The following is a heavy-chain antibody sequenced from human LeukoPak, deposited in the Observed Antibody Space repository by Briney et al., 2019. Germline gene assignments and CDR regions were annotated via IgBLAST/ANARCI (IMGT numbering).Heavy chain of an antibody. CDR1: GGSISSYY. CDR3: ARARGFWSGILPIYYFDY. D-gene: IGHD3-3*01. CDR2: INHSGST. Sequence: SETLSLTCTVSGGSISSYYWSWIRQPPGKGLEWIGEINHSGSTNYNPSLKSRVTISVDTSKNQFSLKLSSVTAADTAVYYCARARGFWSGILPIYYFDYWGQGTLVTVSS. J-gene: IGHJ4*02. V-gene: IGHV4-34*01.